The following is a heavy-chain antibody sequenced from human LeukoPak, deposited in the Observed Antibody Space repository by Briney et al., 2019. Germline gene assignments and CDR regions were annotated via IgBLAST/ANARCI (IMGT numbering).Heavy chain of an antibody. Sequence: PGGSLRLSCAASGFTFSSYSMNWVRQAPGKGLEWVSYISSSSSTIYYADSVKGRFTISRDNAKNSLYLQMNSLRAEDTAVYYCARGQRVVAGYYFDYWGQGTLVTVSS. V-gene: IGHV3-48*04. D-gene: IGHD2-21*01. CDR2: ISSSSSTI. CDR1: GFTFSSYS. J-gene: IGHJ4*02. CDR3: ARGQRVVAGYYFDY.